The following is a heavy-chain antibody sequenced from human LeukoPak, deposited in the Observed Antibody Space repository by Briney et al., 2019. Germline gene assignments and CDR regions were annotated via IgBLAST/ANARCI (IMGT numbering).Heavy chain of an antibody. D-gene: IGHD4-17*01. Sequence: GGSLRLSCAASGFTFSSYAMHWVRQAPGKGLEYVSAISSNGGSTYYANSVKGRFTISKDNSKNTLYLQMGSLRAEDMAVYYCAREYGDYEYYFDYWGQGTLVTVSS. CDR1: GFTFSSYA. CDR2: ISSNGGST. V-gene: IGHV3-64*01. J-gene: IGHJ4*02. CDR3: AREYGDYEYYFDY.